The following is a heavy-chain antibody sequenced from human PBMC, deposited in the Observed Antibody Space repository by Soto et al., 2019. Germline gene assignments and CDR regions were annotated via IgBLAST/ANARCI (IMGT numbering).Heavy chain of an antibody. V-gene: IGHV3-30*18. CDR1: SFRFSAYG. Sequence: QLKLVEFGGAVVQSGRSLRLSCTASSFRFSAYGMHWVRQAPGKGLEWVALISDDGKTQFFTESVEGRFTICRDNSRNTLYLQMNRLRPEDTAVYYCVKGGYKTGWPPFDHWGHGTRVTVSS. D-gene: IGHD6-19*01. CDR3: VKGGYKTGWPPFDH. J-gene: IGHJ4*01. CDR2: ISDDGKTQ.